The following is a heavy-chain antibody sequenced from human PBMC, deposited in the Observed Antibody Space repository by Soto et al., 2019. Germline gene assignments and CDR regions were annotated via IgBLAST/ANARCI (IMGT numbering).Heavy chain of an antibody. J-gene: IGHJ2*01. CDR3: AKDPSRGYTRCDFDF. Sequence: QVHLEESGGGVVQPGRSLRLSCAASGFSFSTYGMHWVRQAPGKGLEWVAVISHDGGNEYYADSVKGRFTISRDSSKNTVYLQMNNVRAADTAVYYCAKDPSRGYTRCDFDFWGLCTLVTV. CDR1: GFSFSTYG. D-gene: IGHD6-25*01. V-gene: IGHV3-30*18. CDR2: ISHDGGNE.